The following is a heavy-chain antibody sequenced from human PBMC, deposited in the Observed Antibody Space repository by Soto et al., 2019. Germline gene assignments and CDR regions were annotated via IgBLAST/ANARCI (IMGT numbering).Heavy chain of an antibody. Sequence: EVQLVESGGGLVQPGGSLRVSCAASGFTFRSHRIHWVRQAPGKGLEWVSRMDTDGGGTSYADSVKGRFTISTDNAKNTVYLQRNGLRFEDTAGYYCATVFDVWGQGTLVTVSS. J-gene: IGHJ4*02. CDR1: GFTFRSHR. CDR2: MDTDGGGT. CDR3: ATVFDV. D-gene: IGHD4-17*01. V-gene: IGHV3-74*01.